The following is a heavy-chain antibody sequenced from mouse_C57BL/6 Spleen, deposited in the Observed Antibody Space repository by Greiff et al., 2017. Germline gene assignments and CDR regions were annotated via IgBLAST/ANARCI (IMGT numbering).Heavy chain of an antibody. D-gene: IGHD1-1*01. CDR3: ARSKKSVVPFDY. J-gene: IGHJ2*01. CDR1: GYTFTSYW. V-gene: IGHV1-53*01. Sequence: QVQLQQPGTELVKPGASVKLSCKASGYTFTSYWMNWVKQRTGQGLEWIGNINPSNGGTNYNEKFKSKATLTVDKSSSTAYMQLSSLTSEDSAVYYWARSKKSVVPFDYWGKCATLTVST. CDR2: INPSNGGT.